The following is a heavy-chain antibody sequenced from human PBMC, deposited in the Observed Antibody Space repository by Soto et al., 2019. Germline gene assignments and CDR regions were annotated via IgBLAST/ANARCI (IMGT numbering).Heavy chain of an antibody. CDR1: RYTFTNYY. J-gene: IGHJ4*02. CDR3: VREDLISMRDYYFAY. D-gene: IGHD3-22*01. Sequence: ASVKVSCKASRYTFTNYYIHWVRQAPGQGLEWMGIINPSGGSTSYAQKLQGRVTMTRDTSTSTVYIELNSLRSEDTALYYCVREDLISMRDYYFAYWGQGTQVTVSS. CDR2: INPSGGST. V-gene: IGHV1-46*01.